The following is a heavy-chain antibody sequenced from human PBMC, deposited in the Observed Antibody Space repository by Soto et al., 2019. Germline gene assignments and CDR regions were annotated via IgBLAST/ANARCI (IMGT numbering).Heavy chain of an antibody. D-gene: IGHD6-19*01. CDR3: ARDRRSSGWQDLNDY. J-gene: IGHJ4*02. CDR2: ISAYNGNT. CDR1: GYTFTSYG. Sequence: ASVKVSCKASGYTFTSYGISWVRQAPGQGLEWMGWISAYNGNTNYAQKLQGRVTMTTDTSTSTAYMELRSLRSDDTAVYYCARDRRSSGWQDLNDYWGQGTLVTVPQ. V-gene: IGHV1-18*01.